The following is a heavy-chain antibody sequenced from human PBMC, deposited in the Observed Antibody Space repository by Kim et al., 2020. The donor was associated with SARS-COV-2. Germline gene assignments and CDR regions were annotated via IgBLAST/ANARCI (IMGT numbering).Heavy chain of an antibody. J-gene: IGHJ4*01. Sequence: SETLSLTCAVYGGSFSGYYWSWIRQPPGKGLEWIGEINHSGSTNYNPSLKSRVTISVDTSKNQFSLKLSSVTAADTAVYYCASQYYDFWSGFPHYFYYWG. CDR1: GGSFSGYY. CDR3: ASQYYDFWSGFPHYFYY. D-gene: IGHD3-3*01. V-gene: IGHV4-34*01. CDR2: INHSGST.